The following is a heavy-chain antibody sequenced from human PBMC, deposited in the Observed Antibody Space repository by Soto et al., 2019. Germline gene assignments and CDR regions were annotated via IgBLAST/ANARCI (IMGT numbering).Heavy chain of an antibody. Sequence: GASVKVSCKASGVTFSSYAISWVRQAPGQGLEWMGGIIPIFGTANYAQKFQGRVTITADESTSTAYMELSSLRSEDTAVYYCASGSAGYYDSSGPWGQGTLVTVSS. CDR2: IIPIFGTA. D-gene: IGHD3-22*01. J-gene: IGHJ4*02. CDR3: ASGSAGYYDSSGP. CDR1: GVTFSSYA. V-gene: IGHV1-69*13.